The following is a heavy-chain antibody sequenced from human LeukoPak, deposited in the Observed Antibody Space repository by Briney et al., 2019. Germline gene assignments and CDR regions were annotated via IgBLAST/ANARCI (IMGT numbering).Heavy chain of an antibody. V-gene: IGHV1-2*04. CDR3: ARDLYGDDDAFDI. CDR2: INPNSGGT. J-gene: IGHJ3*02. D-gene: IGHD4-17*01. Sequence: GASVKVSCKASGYTFTGYYMHWVRQAPRQGLEWMGWINPNSGGTNYAQKFERWVTMTRDTSISTAYMELSRLRSDDTAVYYCARDLYGDDDAFDIWGQGTMVTVSS. CDR1: GYTFTGYY.